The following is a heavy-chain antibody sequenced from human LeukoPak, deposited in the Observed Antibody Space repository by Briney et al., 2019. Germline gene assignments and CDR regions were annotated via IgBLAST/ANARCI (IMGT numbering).Heavy chain of an antibody. V-gene: IGHV3-23*01. CDR1: GFTFDSYG. CDR3: ARPRITLIVDDAFDI. J-gene: IGHJ3*02. D-gene: IGHD3-22*01. Sequence: PGGSLRLSYIASGFTFDSYGISWVRQAPGKGLEWVSGISGSGANTYYADSVKGRFTISRDNSKNTLYLQMKSLRAEDTAVYYCARPRITLIVDDAFDIWGQGTMVTVSS. CDR2: ISGSGANT.